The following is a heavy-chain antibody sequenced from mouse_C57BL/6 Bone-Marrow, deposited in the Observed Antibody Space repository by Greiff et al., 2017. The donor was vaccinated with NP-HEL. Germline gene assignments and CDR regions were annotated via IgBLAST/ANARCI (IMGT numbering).Heavy chain of an antibody. CDR1: GFTFSDYY. D-gene: IGHD2-2*01. V-gene: IGHV5-12*01. J-gene: IGHJ3*02. Sequence: EVQGVESGGGLVQPGGSLKLSCAASGFTFSDYYMYWVRQTPEKRLEWVAYISNGGGSTYYPDTVKGRFTISRDNAKNTLYLQMSRLKSEDTAMYYCARQEATMVTWGQGTLVTVSA. CDR2: ISNGGGST. CDR3: ARQEATMVT.